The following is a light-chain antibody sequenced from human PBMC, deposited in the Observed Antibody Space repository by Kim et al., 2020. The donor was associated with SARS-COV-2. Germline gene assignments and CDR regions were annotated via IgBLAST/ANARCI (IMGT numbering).Light chain of an antibody. V-gene: IGLV3-21*04. J-gene: IGLJ3*02. CDR3: QVWDSSSDHRV. Sequence: APGKTARITWGGKIIGSKSVRWYQQKPGQAPVLVIYYDSDRPSGIPERFSGSNSGNTATLTISRVEAGDEADYYCQVWDSSSDHRVFGGGTQLTV. CDR2: YDS. CDR1: IIGSKS.